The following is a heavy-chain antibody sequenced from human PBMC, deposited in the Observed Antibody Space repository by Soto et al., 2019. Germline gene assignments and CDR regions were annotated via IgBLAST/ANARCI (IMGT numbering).Heavy chain of an antibody. J-gene: IGHJ4*02. D-gene: IGHD6-13*01. CDR3: AKEGQQLGGGYFDY. Sequence: QLLESEGGLVQPGESLRLSCAASGFTFSSYAMSWVSQAPGKGLEWVSAISGSGGSTYYADSVKGRFTISRDNSKNTLYLQMNSLRAEDTAVYYCAKEGQQLGGGYFDYWGQGTLVTVSS. CDR2: ISGSGGST. CDR1: GFTFSSYA. V-gene: IGHV3-23*01.